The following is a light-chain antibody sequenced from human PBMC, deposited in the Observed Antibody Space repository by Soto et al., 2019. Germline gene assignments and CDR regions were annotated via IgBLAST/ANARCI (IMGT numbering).Light chain of an antibody. V-gene: IGLV1-40*01. CDR1: SSNIGEGYD. Sequence: QSVLTQTPSVSGAPGQRVTISCTGRSSNIGEGYDVNWYQHLPGTAPKLRIYGTTNRPSGVPDRFSGSKSGISASLAITGLQAEDEADYYCHSYDSSLSPSVFGAGTKVTVL. J-gene: IGLJ1*01. CDR2: GTT. CDR3: HSYDSSLSPSV.